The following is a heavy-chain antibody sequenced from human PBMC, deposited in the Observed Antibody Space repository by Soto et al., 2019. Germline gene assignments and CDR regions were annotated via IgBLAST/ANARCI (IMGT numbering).Heavy chain of an antibody. CDR1: GGTFSSYA. D-gene: IGHD3-9*01. Sequence: GASVKVSCKASGGTFSSYAISWVRQAPGQGLEWMGGIIPIFGAANYAQKFQGRVTITADESTSTAYMELSSLRSEDTAVYYCARAPRYFDWLRFSNWFDPWGQGTLVTVSS. V-gene: IGHV1-69*13. CDR3: ARAPRYFDWLRFSNWFDP. J-gene: IGHJ5*02. CDR2: IIPIFGAA.